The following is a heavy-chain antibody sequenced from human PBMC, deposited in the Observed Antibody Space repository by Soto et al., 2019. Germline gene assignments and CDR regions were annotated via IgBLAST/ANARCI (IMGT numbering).Heavy chain of an antibody. J-gene: IGHJ6*02. CDR1: GFTVSSNY. CDR2: IYSGGST. CDR3: ARASTTHCGGDCPLLYYYGMDV. D-gene: IGHD2-21*02. Sequence: GGSLRLSCAASGFTVSSNYVSWVRQAPGKGLEWVSVIYSGGSTYYADSVKGRFTISRDNSKNTLYLQMNSLRAEDTAVYYCARASTTHCGGDCPLLYYYGMDVWGQGTTVTVSS. V-gene: IGHV3-66*01.